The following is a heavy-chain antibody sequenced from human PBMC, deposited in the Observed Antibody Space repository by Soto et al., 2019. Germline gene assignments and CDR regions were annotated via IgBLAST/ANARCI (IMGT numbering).Heavy chain of an antibody. CDR2: TRNSGGA. CDR1: SGYVFSSNW. D-gene: IGHD6-19*01. CDR3: ASHLVMAGTRGFDH. V-gene: IGHV4-4*02. Sequence: QVQLQESGPGLVKPSGTLSLTCAVSSGYVFSSNWWSWVRLPPGKGLEWIGETRNSGGANYNPSLKSRVTITVDRSRNQIFLELSSVTAADTPVYYCASHLVMAGTRGFDHWGLGTLVTVSS. J-gene: IGHJ4*02.